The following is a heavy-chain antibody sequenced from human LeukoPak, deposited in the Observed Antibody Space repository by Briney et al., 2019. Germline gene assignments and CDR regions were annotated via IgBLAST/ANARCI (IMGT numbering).Heavy chain of an antibody. D-gene: IGHD3-22*01. Sequence: GASVKVSCKASGYTFTSYDINWVRQATGQGLEWMGWMNPNSGNTAYAQKFQGRVTITGNTSISTAYMELSSLRSEDTAVYYCAREGYYDSGSNDYWGQGTLVTVSS. CDR2: MNPNSGNT. V-gene: IGHV1-8*03. J-gene: IGHJ4*02. CDR1: GYTFTSYD. CDR3: AREGYYDSGSNDY.